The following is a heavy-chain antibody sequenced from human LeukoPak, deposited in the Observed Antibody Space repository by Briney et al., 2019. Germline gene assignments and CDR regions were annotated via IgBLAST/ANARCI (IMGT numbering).Heavy chain of an antibody. V-gene: IGHV1-46*01. CDR1: GYTFTSCY. D-gene: IGHD3-16*01. Sequence: ASVKVSCKASGYTFTSCYMHWVRQAPGQGLEWMGIINPSGGSTSYEQKFQGRVTMTGDMSTSTVYMELSSLRSEDTAVYYCATREDYGAFDIWGQGTMVTVSS. CDR2: INPSGGST. CDR3: ATREDYGAFDI. J-gene: IGHJ3*02.